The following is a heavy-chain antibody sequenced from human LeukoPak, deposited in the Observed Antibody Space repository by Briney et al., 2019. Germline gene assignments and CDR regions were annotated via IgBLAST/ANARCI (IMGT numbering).Heavy chain of an antibody. Sequence: GGSLRLSCAASGFTVSSNYMSWVRQAPGKGLEWVSVIYSGGSTYYADSVKGRFTISRDNSKNTLYLQMNSLRAEDTAVYYCARRKVLRYFDWLPLDYWGQGTLVTVSS. J-gene: IGHJ4*02. CDR1: GFTVSSNY. CDR2: IYSGGST. D-gene: IGHD3-9*01. CDR3: ARRKVLRYFDWLPLDY. V-gene: IGHV3-53*01.